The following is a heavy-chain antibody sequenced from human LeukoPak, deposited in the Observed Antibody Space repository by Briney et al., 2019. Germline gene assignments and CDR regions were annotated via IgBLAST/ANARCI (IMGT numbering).Heavy chain of an antibody. Sequence: SETLSLTCAVYGGSFSGYYWSWIRQPPGKGLEWIGEINHSGSTNYSPSRRSRVSISVDRSENQLSLKLSSVTAADTAVYYCARAGPLVLVAGTPGFDYWGPGTLVTVSS. J-gene: IGHJ4*02. CDR1: GGSFSGYY. CDR2: INHSGST. D-gene: IGHD2-15*01. V-gene: IGHV4-34*01. CDR3: ARAGPLVLVAGTPGFDY.